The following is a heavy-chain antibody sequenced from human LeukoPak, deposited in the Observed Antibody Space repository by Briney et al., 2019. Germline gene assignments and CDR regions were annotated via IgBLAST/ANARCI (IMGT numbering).Heavy chain of an antibody. CDR2: MFYSGST. Sequence: PSQTLSLTCTVSGGSISSGDYYWSRIRQHPGKGLDWIGYMFYSGSTYYNPSLKSRVTISVATSKNQFSLKLSSVTAADTAVYYCARDRSNYYSDSSGFDYWGQGTLVTVSS. CDR1: GGSISSGDYY. CDR3: ARDRSNYYSDSSGFDY. D-gene: IGHD3-22*01. V-gene: IGHV4-31*03. J-gene: IGHJ4*02.